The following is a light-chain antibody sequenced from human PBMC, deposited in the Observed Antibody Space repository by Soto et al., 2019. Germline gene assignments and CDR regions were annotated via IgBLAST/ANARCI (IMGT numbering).Light chain of an antibody. Sequence: QSVLTQPPSVSGAPGQRVTISCTGSSSNIGAGYDVHWFQQRPGTAPKLLIYGNSNRPSGVPDRFSGSKSGTSASLAITGRQAEDEADYYCQSWDVTLSGWGVFGGGTKLTVL. J-gene: IGLJ2*01. CDR1: SSNIGAGYD. V-gene: IGLV1-40*01. CDR2: GNS. CDR3: QSWDVTLSGWGV.